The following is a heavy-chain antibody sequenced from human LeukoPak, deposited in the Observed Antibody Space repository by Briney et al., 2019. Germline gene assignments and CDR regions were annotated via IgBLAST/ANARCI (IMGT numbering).Heavy chain of an antibody. CDR1: GFTFSSYA. Sequence: HPGRSLRLSCAASGFTFSSYAMHWVRQAPGKGLEWVAVISYDGSNKYYADSVKGRFTISRDNSKNTLYLQMNSLRAEDTAVYYCAKESPRFDYWGQGTPVTVSS. CDR3: AKESPRFDY. CDR2: ISYDGSNK. V-gene: IGHV3-30-3*02. J-gene: IGHJ4*02.